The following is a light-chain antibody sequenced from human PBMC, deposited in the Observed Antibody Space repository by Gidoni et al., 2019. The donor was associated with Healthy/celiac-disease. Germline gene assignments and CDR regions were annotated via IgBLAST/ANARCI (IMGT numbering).Light chain of an antibody. CDR3: AAWDDSLSGLV. CDR2: MNN. Sequence: QSVLTQPPSASGTPGQRVTISCSGSRSNIGSNYVYWYQQLPGTAPKLLIYMNNQRPSGFPDRFSGSKSGTSASLAISGLRSEDEADYYCAAWDDSLSGLVFGTGTKVTVL. CDR1: RSNIGSNY. V-gene: IGLV1-47*01. J-gene: IGLJ1*01.